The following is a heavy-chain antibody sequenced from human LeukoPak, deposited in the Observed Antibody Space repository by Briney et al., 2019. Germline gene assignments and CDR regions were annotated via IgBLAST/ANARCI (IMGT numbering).Heavy chain of an antibody. V-gene: IGHV3-48*04. CDR1: GFTFNTYS. CDR3: ARGRDLFDS. CDR2: ISSSSGII. Sequence: GGSLRLSCVASGFTFNTYSMNWFRQATGKGLEWISYISSSSGIIYYSDSVKGRFTISRDNAKNSLYLQMNNLRAEDTAVYYCARGRDLFDSWGQGTLVIVSS. J-gene: IGHJ4*02.